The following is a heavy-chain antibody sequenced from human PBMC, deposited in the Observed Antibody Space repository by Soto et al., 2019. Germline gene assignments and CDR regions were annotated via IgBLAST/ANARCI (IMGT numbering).Heavy chain of an antibody. CDR1: GYTFTNYG. V-gene: IGHV1-18*01. CDR2: ISTYNGNT. D-gene: IGHD4-17*01. Sequence: ASVKVSCKASGYTFTNYGFTWVRQAPGQGLEWLGWISTYNGNTKYAQKVQGRLTMTTDTSTSTANMELTSLRSDDTALYYCARTTVTASYYYMDVWGRGSTVTVSS. J-gene: IGHJ6*03. CDR3: ARTTVTASYYYMDV.